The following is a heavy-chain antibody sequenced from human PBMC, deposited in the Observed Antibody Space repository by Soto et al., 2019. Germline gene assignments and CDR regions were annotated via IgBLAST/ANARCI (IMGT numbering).Heavy chain of an antibody. CDR1: AYTFTCYG. V-gene: IGHV1-18*01. CDR3: AIDDSSGPGRFDP. D-gene: IGHD3-22*01. CDR2: INAYNTYT. J-gene: IGHJ5*02. Sequence: QVQLVQSGAEVKKPGASVKVTCKAYAYTFTCYGFSWVRQAPGQGLEWMGWINAYNTYTDYAQNLQGRVTMTTDRSTSTAYMELRSLRSDDTAVYYYAIDDSSGPGRFDPWGQGTLVTVFS.